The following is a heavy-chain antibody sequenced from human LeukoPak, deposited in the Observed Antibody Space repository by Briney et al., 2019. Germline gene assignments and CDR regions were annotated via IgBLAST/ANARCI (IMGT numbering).Heavy chain of an antibody. CDR2: ISYDGSNK. Sequence: GGSLRLSCAASGFTFSSYAMHWVRQAPGKGLEWVAAISYDGSNKYYADSVKGRFTISRDNSKNTLYLQMNSLRAEDTAVYYCARGGSYSYYYYGMDVWGQGTTVTVSS. D-gene: IGHD1-26*01. V-gene: IGHV3-30-3*01. CDR1: GFTFSSYA. CDR3: ARGGSYSYYYYGMDV. J-gene: IGHJ6*02.